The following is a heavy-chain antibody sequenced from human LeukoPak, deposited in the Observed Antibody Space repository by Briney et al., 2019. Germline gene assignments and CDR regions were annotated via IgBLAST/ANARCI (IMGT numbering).Heavy chain of an antibody. J-gene: IGHJ4*02. CDR2: VSNIETT. CDR1: GDSISSYY. V-gene: IGHV4-59*01. CDR3: ARPPHYYDTSGYSV. Sequence: SETLSLTCTVSGDSISSYYWSWLRQPPGTRLEWIGYVSNIETTNYNPSPKSRVTISVDTSKNQFSLRLNSVTAADTAVYYCARPPHYYDTSGYSVWGQGTLVTVSS. D-gene: IGHD3-22*01.